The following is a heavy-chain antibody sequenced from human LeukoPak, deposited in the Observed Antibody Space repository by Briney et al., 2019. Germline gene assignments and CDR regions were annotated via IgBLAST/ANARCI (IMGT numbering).Heavy chain of an antibody. V-gene: IGHV3-21*01. CDR3: ANGGFSSGTLIYYDYYYMDV. D-gene: IGHD6-19*01. CDR1: GFSFSNYS. CDR2: ISSTGLYM. Sequence: GGSLRFSGTASGFSFSNYSMNWVRKAPGKGLEWVSSISSTGLYMFHADSVKGRFTISRDNAKNSLYLQMNSLRAEDTAVYYCANGGFSSGTLIYYDYYYMDVWGKGTTVTVSS. J-gene: IGHJ6*03.